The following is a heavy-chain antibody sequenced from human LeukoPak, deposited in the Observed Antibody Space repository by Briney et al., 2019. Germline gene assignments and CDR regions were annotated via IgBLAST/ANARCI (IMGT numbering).Heavy chain of an antibody. CDR3: ARHGGGYDWNSYYYGMDV. J-gene: IGHJ6*02. D-gene: IGHD5-12*01. V-gene: IGHV4-59*08. CDR1: VGSSSSYN. Sequence: PSETLSLTCTVSVGSSSSYNWSWIRKPPGKGRVRVGYIYYSGSTNYNPSLKSRVTISVDTSKNQSSLKLSSVTAADTAVYYCARHGGGYDWNSYYYGMDVWGQGTTVTVSS. CDR2: IYYSGST.